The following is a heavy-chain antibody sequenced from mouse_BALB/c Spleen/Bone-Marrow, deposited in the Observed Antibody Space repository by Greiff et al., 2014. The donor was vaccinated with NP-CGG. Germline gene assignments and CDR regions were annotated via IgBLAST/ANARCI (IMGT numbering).Heavy chain of an antibody. CDR1: GYTFTDNW. V-gene: IGHV1-69*01. D-gene: IGHD2-4*01. CDR2: IDTSDSYT. J-gene: IGHJ4*01. Sequence: QVQLQQSGAELGMPGASVKMSCKASGYTFTDNWIYWVKQRPGQGLEWIGAIDTSDSYTNYNQKFMGKASLTVDASSSTAYMQVSSLTSDDSAVYYCARGGHDFSLDYWVKEPQSPSPQ. CDR3: ARGGHDFSLDY.